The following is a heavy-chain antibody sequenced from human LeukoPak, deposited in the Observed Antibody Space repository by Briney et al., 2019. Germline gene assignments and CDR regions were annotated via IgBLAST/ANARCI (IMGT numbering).Heavy chain of an antibody. CDR3: ARGLYGASGY. CDR1: GFTLSNYD. CDR2: IGTAGDT. Sequence: GGSLRLSCAASGFTLSNYDLHWVRQATGKGPEWVSGIGTAGDTYYSDSVMGRFTMSRENVKNSLYLQMNSLRAGDTAVYYCARGLYGASGYWGQGALVTVSS. J-gene: IGHJ4*02. V-gene: IGHV3-13*01. D-gene: IGHD4-17*01.